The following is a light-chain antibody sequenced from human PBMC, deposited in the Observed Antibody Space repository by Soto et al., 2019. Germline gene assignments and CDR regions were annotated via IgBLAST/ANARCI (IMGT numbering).Light chain of an antibody. CDR1: SSDVGGYNY. CDR3: FSYTTSSTLG. V-gene: IGLV2-14*01. J-gene: IGLJ3*02. CDR2: EVS. Sequence: QSALTQPASVSGSPGQSITISCTGTSSDVGGYNYVSWYQQHPAKAPKLMIYEVSNRPSGVSHRFSGSKSGNTASLTISGRQAEDEADYYCFSYTTSSTLGFGGGTKLTVL.